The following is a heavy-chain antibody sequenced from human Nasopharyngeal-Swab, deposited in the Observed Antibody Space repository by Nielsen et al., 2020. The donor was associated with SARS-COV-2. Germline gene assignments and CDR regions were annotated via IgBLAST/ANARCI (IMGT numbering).Heavy chain of an antibody. J-gene: IGHJ4*02. CDR2: ISGSGGST. CDR3: ARGSIDFWSGYHSPFDY. D-gene: IGHD3-3*01. CDR1: GFTFSNAW. Sequence: GGSLRLSCAASGFTFSNAWMSWVRQAPGKGLEWVSAISGSGGSTYYADSVKGRFTISRDNSKNTLYLQMNSLRAEDTAVYYCARGSIDFWSGYHSPFDYWGQGTLVTVSS. V-gene: IGHV3-23*01.